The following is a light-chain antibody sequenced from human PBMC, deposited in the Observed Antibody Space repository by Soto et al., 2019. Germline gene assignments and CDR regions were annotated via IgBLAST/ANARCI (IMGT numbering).Light chain of an antibody. CDR2: NNS. CDR1: SSNIGSNT. J-gene: IGLJ2*01. Sequence: QSVLTQPPSASGTPGQMVTISCSGSSSNIGSNTVNWYQQLPGMAPKLLIYNNSQRPSGVPDRFSGSKSGTSASLAISGLQSEDEDDYYCAAWEDSLRGLEFGGGTK. V-gene: IGLV1-44*01. CDR3: AAWEDSLRGLE.